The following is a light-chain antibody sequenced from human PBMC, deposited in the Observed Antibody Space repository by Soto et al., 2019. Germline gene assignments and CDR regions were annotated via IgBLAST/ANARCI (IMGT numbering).Light chain of an antibody. J-gene: IGKJ4*01. CDR1: QSVSSNY. CDR2: GAS. Sequence: EIVLTQSPGTLSLSPGDRATLSCRASQSVSSNYLAWYQQKPGQAPRLLIYGASSRATGIPDRFSGSGSGIDFTLTISRLEPEDFAVYYCQRYGTSLPLTFGGGTKVEIK. V-gene: IGKV3-20*01. CDR3: QRYGTSLPLT.